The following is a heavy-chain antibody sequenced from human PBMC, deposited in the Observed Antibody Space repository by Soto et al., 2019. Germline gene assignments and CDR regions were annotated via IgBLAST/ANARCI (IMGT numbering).Heavy chain of an antibody. Sequence: GGSRRLSCAASGFSFTNFVMSWVRKDPGKGLEWVAGIGASGDITWYADSVKGRLSISRDNSKNTLYLQLNSLRFEDTAVYYCAKDDFTDRGDDYFDYWGPGTLVTVSS. CDR3: AKDDFTDRGDDYFDY. D-gene: IGHD2-21*02. V-gene: IGHV3-23*01. J-gene: IGHJ4*02. CDR2: IGASGDIT. CDR1: GFSFTNFV.